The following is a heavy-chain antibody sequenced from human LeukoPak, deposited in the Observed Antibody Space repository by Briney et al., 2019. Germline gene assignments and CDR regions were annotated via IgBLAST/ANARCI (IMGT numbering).Heavy chain of an antibody. D-gene: IGHD3-10*01. CDR1: TFTFSSYA. Sequence: GGSLRLSCATSTFTFSSYAMHWVRQAPGKGLEWVAVISFDGSKDYFADSVKGRFTISRDNSRNTMYLHMNSLRLEDTAVYYCARDSDTFGALDYWGQGTLVTVSS. J-gene: IGHJ4*02. V-gene: IGHV3-30-3*01. CDR3: ARDSDTFGALDY. CDR2: ISFDGSKD.